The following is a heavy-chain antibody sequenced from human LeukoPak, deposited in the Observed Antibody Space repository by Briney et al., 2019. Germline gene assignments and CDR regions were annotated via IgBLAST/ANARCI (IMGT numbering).Heavy chain of an antibody. CDR2: IYTSGST. CDR1: GGSISSGSYY. V-gene: IGHV4-61*02. CDR3: ARDKSRTTGFDP. J-gene: IGHJ5*02. Sequence: SQTLSLTCTVSGGSISSGSYYWSWIRQPAGKGLEWIRRIYTSGSTNYNPSLKSRVTISVDTSKNQFSLKLSSVTAADTAVYYCARDKSRTTGFDPWGQGTLVTVSS. D-gene: IGHD1-7*01.